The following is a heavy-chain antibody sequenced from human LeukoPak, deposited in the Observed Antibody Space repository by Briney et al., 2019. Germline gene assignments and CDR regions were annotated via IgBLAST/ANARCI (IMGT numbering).Heavy chain of an antibody. D-gene: IGHD3-10*01. CDR1: GFTVSSNS. J-gene: IGHJ4*02. V-gene: IGHV3-23*01. CDR3: AKVTYGSGTYGAFDY. Sequence: TGGSLRLSCTVSGFTVSSNSMSWVRQAPGKGLEWVSTISGSGDNTYYADSVKGRFTISRDNSKNTLYLQMNSLRAEHTAVYYCAKVTYGSGTYGAFDYWGQGTLVTVSS. CDR2: ISGSGDNT.